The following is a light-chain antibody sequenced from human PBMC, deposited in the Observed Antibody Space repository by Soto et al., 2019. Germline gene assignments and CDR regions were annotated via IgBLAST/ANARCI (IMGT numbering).Light chain of an antibody. CDR2: EVS. J-gene: IGLJ1*01. CDR1: SSDVGNYTS. V-gene: IGLV2-14*01. CDR3: FSYTSSGTYV. Sequence: QPALTQPASVCGSSGQSITISCTGTSSDVGNYTSVSWYQQHPGKAPKLMIYEVSNRPSGVSNRFSGSKSGNTASLTISGLQAEDATDYYCFSYTSSGTYVFGAGTKSPS.